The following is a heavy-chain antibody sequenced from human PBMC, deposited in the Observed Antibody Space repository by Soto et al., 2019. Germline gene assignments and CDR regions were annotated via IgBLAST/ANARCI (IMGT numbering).Heavy chain of an antibody. Sequence: QVHLVQSGAEVKKPGASVKVSCKASGYTFTSYGITWVRQAPGQGLEWMGWISAHNGNTDYAQKLQGGVIVTRDTSTSTAYMELRSLISDDTAVYYCARGRYGDYWGQGALVTVPS. V-gene: IGHV1-18*01. D-gene: IGHD1-1*01. CDR3: ARGRYGDY. CDR2: ISAHNGNT. CDR1: GYTFTSYG. J-gene: IGHJ4*02.